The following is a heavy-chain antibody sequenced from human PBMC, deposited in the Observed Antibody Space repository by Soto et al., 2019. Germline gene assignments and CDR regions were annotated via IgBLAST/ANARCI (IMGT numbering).Heavy chain of an antibody. V-gene: IGHV4-30-2*01. CDR3: VRVKQLVPWYFDL. Sequence: QLQLQESGSGLVKPSQPLSLTCALSGDSISSGGFSWSWIRQPPGKGLECIGYIYHNGGTYYNPSLKSRVTMSVDRSKNQFSLKLTSVTAADTAVYYCVRVKQLVPWYFDLWGRGTLVTVSS. CDR2: IYHNGGT. D-gene: IGHD6-6*01. J-gene: IGHJ2*01. CDR1: GDSISSGGFS.